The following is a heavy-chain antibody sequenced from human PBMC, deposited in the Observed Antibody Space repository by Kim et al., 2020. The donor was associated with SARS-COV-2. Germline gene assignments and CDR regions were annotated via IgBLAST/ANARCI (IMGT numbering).Heavy chain of an antibody. V-gene: IGHV3-64D*09. CDR3: VKGGGYSGSRGAFDI. D-gene: IGHD1-26*01. J-gene: IGHJ3*02. Sequence: GGSLRLSCPASGFTFSSYAMHWVRQAPGKGLEYVSAISSNGGSAYYADSVKGRFTISRDNSKNTLYLQMSSLRAEDTAVYYCVKGGGYSGSRGAFDIWGQGTMVTVSS. CDR2: ISSNGGSA. CDR1: GFTFSSYA.